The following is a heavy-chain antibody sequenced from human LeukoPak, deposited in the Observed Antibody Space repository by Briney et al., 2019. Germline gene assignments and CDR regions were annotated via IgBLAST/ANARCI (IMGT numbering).Heavy chain of an antibody. V-gene: IGHV4-38-2*02. D-gene: IGHD5-24*01. Sequence: SETLSLTCTVSGYSISSGYYWGWIRQPPGKGLEWIGSIYHSGSTYHNPSLKSRVTRSVDMSKNQFSLKLSSVTAADTAVYHCARTRDAYTPYYFDYWGQGALVTVSS. CDR1: GYSISSGYY. J-gene: IGHJ4*02. CDR3: ARTRDAYTPYYFDY. CDR2: IYHSGST.